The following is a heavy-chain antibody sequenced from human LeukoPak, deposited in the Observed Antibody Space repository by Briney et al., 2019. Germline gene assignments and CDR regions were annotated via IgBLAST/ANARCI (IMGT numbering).Heavy chain of an antibody. D-gene: IGHD6-13*01. CDR1: GFTFSDYY. V-gene: IGHV3-11*04. CDR3: AREFGQQLVHYYYYMDV. CDR2: ISSSGSTI. J-gene: IGHJ6*03. Sequence: GGSLRLSCAASGFTFSDYYMSWIRQAPGKGLEWVSYISSSGSTIHYADSVKGRFTISRDNAKNSLYLQMNSLRAEDTAVYYCAREFGQQLVHYYYYMDVWGKGTTVTISS.